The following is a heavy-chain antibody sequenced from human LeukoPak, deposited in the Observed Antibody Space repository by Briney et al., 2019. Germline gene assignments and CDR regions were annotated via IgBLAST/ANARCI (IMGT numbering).Heavy chain of an antibody. J-gene: IGHJ5*02. V-gene: IGHV3-48*03. CDR3: ASDYCGGDCSYH. Sequence: GGSLRLSCAASAFTFSSYAMNWVRQAPGKGLEWVSYISGSGSNINYADSVRGRFTISRDNADNTLYLQMNSLRAEDTAVYYCASDYCGGDCSYHWRRGTLVTVSS. D-gene: IGHD2-21*02. CDR1: AFTFSSYA. CDR2: ISGSGSNI.